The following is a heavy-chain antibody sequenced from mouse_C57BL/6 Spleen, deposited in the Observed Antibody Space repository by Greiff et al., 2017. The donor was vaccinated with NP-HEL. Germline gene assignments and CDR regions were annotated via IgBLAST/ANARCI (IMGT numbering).Heavy chain of an antibody. D-gene: IGHD1-1*01. Sequence: QVQLQQSGPELVKPGASVKLSCKASGYTFTSYDINWVKQRPGQGLEWIGRIYPSGGSTKYNEKFKGKATLTVDTSSSTAYMQLHSLTSEDSAVYFCSRTRSSSYAMDYWGQGTTVTVSS. CDR1: GYTFTSYD. V-gene: IGHV1-85*01. J-gene: IGHJ4*01. CDR2: IYPSGGST. CDR3: SRTRSSSYAMDY.